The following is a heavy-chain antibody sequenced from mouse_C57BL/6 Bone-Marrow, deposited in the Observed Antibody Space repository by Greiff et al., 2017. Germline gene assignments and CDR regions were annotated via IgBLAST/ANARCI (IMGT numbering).Heavy chain of an antibody. CDR3: GRGTGTWFAY. Sequence: QVQLQQSGPGLVQPSQSLSITCTVSGFSLTSYGVHWVRQSPGKGLEWLGVIWSGGSTDYNAAFISRLSISKDNSKSQVFFKMNSLPADDTAIYYCGRGTGTWFAYWGQGTLVTVSA. CDR1: GFSLTSYG. D-gene: IGHD4-1*01. CDR2: IWSGGST. V-gene: IGHV2-2*01. J-gene: IGHJ3*01.